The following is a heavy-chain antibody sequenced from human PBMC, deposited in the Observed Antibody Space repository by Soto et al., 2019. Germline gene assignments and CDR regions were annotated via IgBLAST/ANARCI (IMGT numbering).Heavy chain of an antibody. V-gene: IGHV1-69*13. Sequence: SVKVSCKASGGTFSSYAISWVRQAPGQGLEWMGGIIPIFGTANYAQKFQGRVTITADESTGTAYMELSSLRSEDTAVYYCARSFAGSRGGLSYYYGMDVWGQGTTVTVSS. CDR1: GGTFSSYA. CDR2: IIPIFGTA. J-gene: IGHJ6*02. D-gene: IGHD2-15*01. CDR3: ARSFAGSRGGLSYYYGMDV.